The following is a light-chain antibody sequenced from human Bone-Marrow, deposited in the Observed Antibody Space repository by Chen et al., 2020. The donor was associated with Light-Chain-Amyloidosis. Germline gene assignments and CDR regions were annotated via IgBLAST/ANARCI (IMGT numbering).Light chain of an antibody. Sequence: SYVLTQPPSVSVAPGQTARITCGGNNIGSKSVHWYQQKPGQAPVLVIHRDTERPSGISERFSGSSSGTTATLNISGVEAEDEADYHCQSADSSGTYEVIFGGGTKLTVL. J-gene: IGLJ2*01. CDR1: NIGSKS. CDR3: QSADSSGTYEVI. V-gene: IGLV3-25*03. CDR2: RDT.